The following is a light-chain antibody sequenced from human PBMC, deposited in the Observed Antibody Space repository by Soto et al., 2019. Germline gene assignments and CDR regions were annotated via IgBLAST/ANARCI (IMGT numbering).Light chain of an antibody. CDR2: AAS. CDR1: QSVSRY. Sequence: EIVLTQSPATLSLSPGERATLSCRASQSVSRYLAWYQQKPGQAPRLLIYAASNRATGIPARFSGSVSGTDFTLTISSLEPEDFAVYYCQQRSDWPSTFGGGTKVQIK. CDR3: QQRSDWPST. J-gene: IGKJ4*01. V-gene: IGKV3-11*01.